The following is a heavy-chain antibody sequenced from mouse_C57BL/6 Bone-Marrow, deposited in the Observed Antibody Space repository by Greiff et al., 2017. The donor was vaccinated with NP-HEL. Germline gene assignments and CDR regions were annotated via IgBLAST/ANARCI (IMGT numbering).Heavy chain of an antibody. CDR2: ISSGGSYT. J-gene: IGHJ1*03. CDR3: ARQRVV. CDR1: GFTFSSYG. V-gene: IGHV5-6*01. Sequence: EVKLQESGGDLVKPGGSLKLSCAASGFTFSSYGMSWVRQTPDKRLEWVATISSGGSYTYYPDSVKGRFTISRDNAKNTLYLQMSSLKSEDTAMYYCARQRVVWGTGTTVTVSS.